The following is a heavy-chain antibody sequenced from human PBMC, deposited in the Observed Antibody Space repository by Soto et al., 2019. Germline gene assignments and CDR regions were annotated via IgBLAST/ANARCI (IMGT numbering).Heavy chain of an antibody. D-gene: IGHD3-22*01. CDR1: GGTFSSYA. V-gene: IGHV1-69*06. CDR3: ARDHYDSSGRDAFDI. J-gene: IGHJ3*02. Sequence: QVQLVQSGAEVKKPGSSVKVSCKASGGTFSSYAISWVRQAPGQGLEWMGGIIPIFGTANYAQKLQGRVTMTTDTSTSTAYMELRSLRSDDTAVYYCARDHYDSSGRDAFDIWGQGTMVTVSS. CDR2: IIPIFGTA.